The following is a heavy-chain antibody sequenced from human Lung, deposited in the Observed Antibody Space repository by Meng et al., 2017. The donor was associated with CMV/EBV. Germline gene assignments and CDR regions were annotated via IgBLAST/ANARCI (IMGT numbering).Heavy chain of an antibody. J-gene: IGHJ4*02. CDR3: ASRATGYSSSYIDY. V-gene: IGHV3-11*04. CDR2: ISSSGSTI. CDR1: GFTFSDYY. D-gene: IGHD6-6*01. Sequence: GGSXRLXCAASGFTFSDYYMSWIRQAPGKGLEWVSYISSSGSTIYYADSVKGRFTISRDNAKNSLYLQMNSLRAEDTDVYYCASRATGYSSSYIDYWCQGTXVTVSS.